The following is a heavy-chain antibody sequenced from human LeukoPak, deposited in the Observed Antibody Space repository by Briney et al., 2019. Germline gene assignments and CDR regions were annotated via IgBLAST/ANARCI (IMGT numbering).Heavy chain of an antibody. D-gene: IGHD3-22*01. CDR1: GFTFSSYS. CDR3: ARDHHRRLYDSQARDTFDI. CDR2: ISSSSSTI. V-gene: IGHV3-48*01. J-gene: IGHJ3*02. Sequence: GGSLRLSCAASGFTFSSYSMDWVRQAPGKGLEWVSYISSSSSTIYYADSVKGRFTISRDNAKNSLYLQMHRLRAEDTAVYYCARDHHRRLYDSQARDTFDIWGQGTMVTVSS.